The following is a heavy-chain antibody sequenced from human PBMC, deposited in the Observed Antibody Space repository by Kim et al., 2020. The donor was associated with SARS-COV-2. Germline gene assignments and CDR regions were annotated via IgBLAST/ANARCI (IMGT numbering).Heavy chain of an antibody. J-gene: IGHJ4*02. CDR3: ARMAGGNYAY. D-gene: IGHD1-26*01. CDR2: ISSDGGST. V-gene: IGHV3-64*01. CDR1: GFIFSSYA. Sequence: GGSLRLSCAASGFIFSSYAMYWVRQAPGKGLEYVSAISSDGGSTYYANSVKGRFTISRDNSKNTLYLQMGSLRAEDMAVYYCARMAGGNYAYWGQGTLVTVSS.